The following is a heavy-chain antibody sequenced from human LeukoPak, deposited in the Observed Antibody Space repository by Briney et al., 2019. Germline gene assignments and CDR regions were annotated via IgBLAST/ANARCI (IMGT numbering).Heavy chain of an antibody. CDR3: TRDWGPNSGNFHYDGFDI. CDR2: IKPNSGDT. V-gene: IGHV1-2*02. J-gene: IGHJ3*02. CDR1: GYTFTDYF. D-gene: IGHD1-26*01. Sequence: ASVKVSCKASGYTFTDYFIHWVRQAPGQGLEWMGWIKPNSGDTKYAEKFQGRVTMTRDTSTSTAYMELSRLISDDTAVYYCTRDWGPNSGNFHYDGFDIWGQGTMVTVSS.